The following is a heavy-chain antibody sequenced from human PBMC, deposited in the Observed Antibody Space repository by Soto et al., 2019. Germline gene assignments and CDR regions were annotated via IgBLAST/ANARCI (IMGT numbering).Heavy chain of an antibody. CDR2: IYYGGTT. V-gene: IGHV4-59*08. J-gene: IGHJ5*02. CDR3: ARLGNYYQSLDP. Sequence: QVQLQESGPGLVRPSETLSLTCTLSGGSFSPNYWSWLRQPPGKGLEWVGYIYYGGTTSYNPSLKIRVTISLETSKRQFSLRLSSVTAADTAVYYCARLGNYYQSLDPWGPGTLVTVFS. D-gene: IGHD4-4*01. CDR1: GGSFSPNY.